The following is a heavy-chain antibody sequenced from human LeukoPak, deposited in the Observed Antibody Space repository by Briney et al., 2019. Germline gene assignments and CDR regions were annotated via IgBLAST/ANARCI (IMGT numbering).Heavy chain of an antibody. D-gene: IGHD3-22*01. CDR1: GFTFSSYA. Sequence: PGGSLRLSCAASGFTFSSYAMSWVRQAPGKGLEWVSAISGSGGSTYYADSVKGRFTISRDNSKNTLYLQMNSLRAEDTAVYYCAKDLLLGLFLSDAFDIWGQGTMVTVSS. V-gene: IGHV3-23*01. J-gene: IGHJ3*02. CDR3: AKDLLLGLFLSDAFDI. CDR2: ISGSGGST.